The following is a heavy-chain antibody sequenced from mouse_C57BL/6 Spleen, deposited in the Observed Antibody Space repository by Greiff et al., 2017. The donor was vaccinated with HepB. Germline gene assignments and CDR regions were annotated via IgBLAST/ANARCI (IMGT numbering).Heavy chain of an antibody. D-gene: IGHD1-1*01. Sequence: VQLSCKASGYTFTSYGISWVKQRTGQGLEWIGEIYPRSGNTYYNEKFKGKATLTADKSSSTAYMELRSLTSEDSAVYFCARYGTTVPYYFDYWGQGTTLTVSS. V-gene: IGHV1-81*01. CDR1: GYTFTSYG. CDR2: IYPRSGNT. CDR3: ARYGTTVPYYFDY. J-gene: IGHJ2*01.